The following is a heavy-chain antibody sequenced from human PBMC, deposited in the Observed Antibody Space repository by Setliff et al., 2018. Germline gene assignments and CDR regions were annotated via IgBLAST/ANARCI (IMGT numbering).Heavy chain of an antibody. Sequence: GGSLRLSCAASGFTFSSYAMSWVRQAPGKGLEWVSAISGSGGSTYYADSVKGRFTISRDNSKNTLYLQMNSLRAEDTAVYYCTREASVDFWSGYPYYYMDVWGKGTTVTVSS. D-gene: IGHD3-3*01. CDR3: TREASVDFWSGYPYYYMDV. CDR1: GFTFSSYA. J-gene: IGHJ6*03. CDR2: ISGSGGST. V-gene: IGHV3-23*01.